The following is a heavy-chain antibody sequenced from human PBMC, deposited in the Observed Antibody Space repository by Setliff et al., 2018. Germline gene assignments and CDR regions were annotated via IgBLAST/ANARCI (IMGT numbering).Heavy chain of an antibody. CDR3: ARAYYYGSGNSHKYYMDV. J-gene: IGHJ6*03. CDR2: FYHSGSM. D-gene: IGHD3-10*01. Sequence: SETLSLTCTVSGGPISSSYWSWIRQPPGKGLEWIGYFYHSGSMNYNPSLKGRVTMSVDTSNNQLSLRLTSVSAADTAVYYCARAYYYGSGNSHKYYMDVWGKGTAVTVSS. CDR1: GGPISSSY. V-gene: IGHV4-4*09.